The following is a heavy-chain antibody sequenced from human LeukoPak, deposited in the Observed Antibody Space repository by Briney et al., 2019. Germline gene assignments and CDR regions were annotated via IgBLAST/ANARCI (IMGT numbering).Heavy chain of an antibody. D-gene: IGHD5-18*01. CDR3: ARDLQYSYGYGYNYYYMDV. Sequence: KPSETLSLTCTVSGGSISSYYWSWIRQPPGKGLEWIGYIYYSGSTNYNPSLKSRVTISVDTSKNQFSLKLSSVTAADTAVYYCARDLQYSYGYGYNYYYMDVWGKGTTVTVSS. J-gene: IGHJ6*03. V-gene: IGHV4-59*01. CDR2: IYYSGST. CDR1: GGSISSYY.